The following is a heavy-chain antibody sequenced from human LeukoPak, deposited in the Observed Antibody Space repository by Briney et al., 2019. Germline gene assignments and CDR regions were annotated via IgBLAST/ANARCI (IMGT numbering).Heavy chain of an antibody. CDR3: ARGTDYYDSSGYYAIRNYFDY. Sequence: GGSLRLSCAASGFTFSSYAMHWVRQAPGKGLEWVAVISYDGSNKYYADSVKGRFTISRDNSKNTLYLQMNSLRAEDTAVYYCARGTDYYDSSGYYAIRNYFDYWGQGTLVTVSS. CDR1: GFTFSSYA. V-gene: IGHV3-30-3*01. D-gene: IGHD3-22*01. J-gene: IGHJ4*02. CDR2: ISYDGSNK.